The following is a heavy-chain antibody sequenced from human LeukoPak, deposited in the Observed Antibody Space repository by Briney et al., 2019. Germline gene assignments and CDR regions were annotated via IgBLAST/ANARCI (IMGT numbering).Heavy chain of an antibody. CDR1: GYYFTNYW. CDR2: IYLGDSDT. V-gene: IGHV5-51*01. CDR3: ARQDASGSFDY. Sequence: GESLKISCKGSGYYFTNYWIHWVRQMPGKGLEWMGIIYLGDSDTGYSPSFQGQVTLSVDKSISTAYLQWSSLKASDTAIFYCARQDASGSFDYWGQGTLVTVSS. D-gene: IGHD3-10*01. J-gene: IGHJ4*02.